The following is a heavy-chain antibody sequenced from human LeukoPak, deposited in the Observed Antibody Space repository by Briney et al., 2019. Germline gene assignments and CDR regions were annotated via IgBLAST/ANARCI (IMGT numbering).Heavy chain of an antibody. V-gene: IGHV3-23*01. Sequence: GGSLRLSCAASGFTFSSYAMSWVRQAPGKGLEWVSAISGSGGSTYYADSVKGRFTISRDNPKNTLCLQMNSLRAEDTAVYYCAKDFSYYDSSGPFDYWGQGTLVTVSS. CDR2: ISGSGGST. CDR1: GFTFSSYA. D-gene: IGHD3-22*01. CDR3: AKDFSYYDSSGPFDY. J-gene: IGHJ4*02.